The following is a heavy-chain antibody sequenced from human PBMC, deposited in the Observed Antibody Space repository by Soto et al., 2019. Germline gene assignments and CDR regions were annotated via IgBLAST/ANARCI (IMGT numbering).Heavy chain of an antibody. CDR1: AFTFRNFW. Sequence: EVQLVESGGGLVQPGGSLRLSCAASAFTFRNFWMTWVRQAPGKGLEWVANIRQDGNEKHYVDSVEGRFTISRDNAKNSLYLQMNSLRAEDTAVYYCARDTSPSVATIFFDDLDIWGQGTVVTVSS. CDR3: ARDTSPSVATIFFDDLDI. CDR2: IRQDGNEK. D-gene: IGHD5-12*01. V-gene: IGHV3-7*01. J-gene: IGHJ3*02.